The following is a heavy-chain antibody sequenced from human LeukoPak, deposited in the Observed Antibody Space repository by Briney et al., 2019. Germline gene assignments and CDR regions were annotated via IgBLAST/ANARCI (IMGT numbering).Heavy chain of an antibody. D-gene: IGHD4/OR15-4a*01. CDR2: ISAYNGNT. Sequence: ASAKVSCKASGYTFTSYGISWVRQAPGQGLEWMGWISAYNGNTNYAQKLQGRVTMTTDTSTSTAYMELRSLRSDDTAVYYCARDSLGLRVVDYWGQGTLVTVSS. V-gene: IGHV1-18*01. CDR1: GYTFTSYG. J-gene: IGHJ4*02. CDR3: ARDSLGLRVVDY.